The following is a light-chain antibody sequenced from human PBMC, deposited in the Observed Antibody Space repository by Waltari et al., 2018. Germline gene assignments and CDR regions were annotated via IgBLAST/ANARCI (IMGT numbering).Light chain of an antibody. Sequence: SSELTQDPAVSVALGQTVRITCQADTLRRDYATWYQQKPGQAPVLVIYGKNNRPSGIPDRFSGSSSGNTASLTITGAQAEDEADYYCNSRDSSGNHLVFGGGTKLTVL. CDR3: NSRDSSGNHLV. CDR1: TLRRDY. CDR2: GKN. V-gene: IGLV3-19*01. J-gene: IGLJ2*01.